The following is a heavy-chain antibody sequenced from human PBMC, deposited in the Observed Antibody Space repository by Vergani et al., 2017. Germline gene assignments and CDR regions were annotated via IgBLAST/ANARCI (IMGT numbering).Heavy chain of an antibody. Sequence: QVHLVESGGGVVQPGRSLTLSCVASGFSFRGHGMHWVRQAPGKGLGWLAMISYDGGRRDYGAFAKERFTISRDSSKTVYLQMNSLRVEYTAMYFCAKDLSYSTAWPHFDSRGQGTLVTVSS. CDR3: AKDLSYSTAWPHFDS. J-gene: IGHJ4*02. CDR1: GFSFRGHG. V-gene: IGHV3-30*18. D-gene: IGHD4-11*01. CDR2: ISYDGGRR.